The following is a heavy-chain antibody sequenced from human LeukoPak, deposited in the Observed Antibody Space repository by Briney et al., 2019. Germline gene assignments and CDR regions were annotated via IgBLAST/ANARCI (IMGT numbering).Heavy chain of an antibody. CDR2: IIPIFGTA. J-gene: IGHJ6*03. CDR3: ARADTDEYSSSSDYYYYYMDV. D-gene: IGHD6-6*01. Sequence: GASVTVSCMASGGTFSSYAISWVRQAPGQGLEWMGGIIPIFGTANYPHMFEGRVTITTDESTSTGYMELSSLRSEDTAVYYCARADTDEYSSSSDYYYYYMDVWGKGTTVTVSS. V-gene: IGHV1-69*05. CDR1: GGTFSSYA.